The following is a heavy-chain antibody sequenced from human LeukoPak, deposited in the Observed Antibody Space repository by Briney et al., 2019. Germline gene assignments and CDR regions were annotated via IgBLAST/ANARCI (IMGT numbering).Heavy chain of an antibody. J-gene: IGHJ4*02. V-gene: IGHV4-59*01. CDR3: ARIKVGATVDF. Sequence: PSETLPLTCTASGGSISSYYWSWIRQPPGKGLEWIGFIDYSGSTNYNPSLKSRLTMSVDTSKNQFSLKLSSVTAADTAVYYCARIKVGATVDFWGQGTLVTVSS. D-gene: IGHD1-26*01. CDR1: GGSISSYY. CDR2: IDYSGST.